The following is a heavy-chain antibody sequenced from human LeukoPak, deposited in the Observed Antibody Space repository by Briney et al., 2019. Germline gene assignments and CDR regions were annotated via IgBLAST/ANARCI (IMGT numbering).Heavy chain of an antibody. CDR1: GFTFSTYW. CDR3: ARGGGLDV. V-gene: IGHV3-7*03. J-gene: IGHJ6*02. Sequence: GGSLRLSCAASGFTFSTYWMNWARQAPGKGLEWVASINHNGNVNYYVDSVKGRFTISRDNAKNSLYLQMSNLRAEDTAVYFCARGGGLDVWGQGATVTVSS. D-gene: IGHD3-16*01. CDR2: INHNGNVN.